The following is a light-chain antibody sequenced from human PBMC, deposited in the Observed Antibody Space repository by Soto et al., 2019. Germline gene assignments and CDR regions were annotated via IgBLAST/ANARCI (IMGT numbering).Light chain of an antibody. CDR2: DAS. CDR3: QQYNDYWT. Sequence: DIQMTQSPSTLSGPVGDRVVITCRASQSITTWLAWYQQKPAKAPKLLIYDASSLESGVPSRFSGSGSGTEFTLTISSLQPDDFATYYCQQYNDYWTFGQGTKVDI. CDR1: QSITTW. J-gene: IGKJ1*01. V-gene: IGKV1-5*01.